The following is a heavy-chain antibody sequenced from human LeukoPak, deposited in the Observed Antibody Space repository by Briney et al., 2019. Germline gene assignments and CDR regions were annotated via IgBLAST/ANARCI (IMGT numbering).Heavy chain of an antibody. D-gene: IGHD6-13*01. J-gene: IGHJ5*02. CDR1: GGSFSGYY. V-gene: IGHV4-34*01. Sequence: SETLSLTCAVYGGSFSGYYWSWIRQPPGKGLEWIGEINHSGSTNYNPSLKSRVTISVDTSKNQFSLKLSSVTAADTAVYYCARALGAAAAGRRWFDPWGQGTLVTVSS. CDR2: INHSGST. CDR3: ARALGAAAAGRRWFDP.